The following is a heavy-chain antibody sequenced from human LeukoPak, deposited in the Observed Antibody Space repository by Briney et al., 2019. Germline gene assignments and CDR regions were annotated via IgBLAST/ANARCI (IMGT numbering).Heavy chain of an antibody. CDR3: ARKRGFGNYYYYGLDV. CDR1: GFTFSSYG. D-gene: IGHD3-10*01. J-gene: IGHJ6*02. Sequence: PGRSLRLSCAASGFTFSSYGIHWVRQAPGKGLGWVAVIWYDGSNKYYADSVKGRFTISRDNSKNTLSLQMNSLRVEDTAVYYCARKRGFGNYYYYGLDVWGQGTTVTVSS. CDR2: IWYDGSNK. V-gene: IGHV3-33*01.